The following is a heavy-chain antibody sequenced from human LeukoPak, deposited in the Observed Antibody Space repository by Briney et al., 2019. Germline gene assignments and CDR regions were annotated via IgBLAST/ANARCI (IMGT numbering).Heavy chain of an antibody. CDR1: GFTFSSYG. CDR3: ARDIDPRYSSSWYDY. V-gene: IGHV3-33*01. CDR2: IWYDGSNK. J-gene: IGHJ4*02. D-gene: IGHD6-13*01. Sequence: GGSLRLSCAASGFTFSSYGMHWVRQAPGKGLEWVAVIWYDGSNKYYADSVKGRFTISRDNSKNTLYLQMNSLGAEDTAVYYCARDIDPRYSSSWYDYWGQGTLVTVSS.